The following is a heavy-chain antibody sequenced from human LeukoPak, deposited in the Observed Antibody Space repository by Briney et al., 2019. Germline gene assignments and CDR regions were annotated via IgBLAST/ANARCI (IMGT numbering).Heavy chain of an antibody. D-gene: IGHD6-13*01. CDR2: IIPNSGAT. CDR1: GYTFTGHY. CDR3: ARASYSIPLVY. Sequence: ASVKVSCKASGYTFTGHYIHWVRQAPGQGLEWMGWIIPNSGATNYLQKFQGRVTMTRDTSISTAYMELSSLRSDDSAFYFCARASYSIPLVYWGQGTLVTVSS. J-gene: IGHJ4*02. V-gene: IGHV1-2*02.